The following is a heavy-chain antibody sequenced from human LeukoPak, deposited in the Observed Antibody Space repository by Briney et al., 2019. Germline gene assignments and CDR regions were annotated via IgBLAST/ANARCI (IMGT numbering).Heavy chain of an antibody. Sequence: ASVKVSCTASGYTFTSYGISWVRQAPGQGLEWMGWISAYNGNTNYAQKLQGRVTMTTDTSTSTAYMELRSLRSDDTAVYYCARDLGRYYGSGSQFDYWGQGTLVTVSS. J-gene: IGHJ4*02. CDR3: ARDLGRYYGSGSQFDY. V-gene: IGHV1-18*01. CDR2: ISAYNGNT. CDR1: GYTFTSYG. D-gene: IGHD3-10*01.